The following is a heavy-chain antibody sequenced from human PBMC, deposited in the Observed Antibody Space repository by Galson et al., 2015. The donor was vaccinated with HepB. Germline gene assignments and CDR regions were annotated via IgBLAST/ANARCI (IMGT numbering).Heavy chain of an antibody. CDR2: INPSGGST. Sequence: SVKVSCKASGYTFTSYYMHWVRQAPGQGLEWMGIINPSGGSTSYAQKFQGRVTMTRDTSTSTVYMELSSLRSEDTAGYYCARDIVVVPAAIREPFDYWGQGTLVTVSS. D-gene: IGHD2-2*02. CDR1: GYTFTSYY. J-gene: IGHJ4*02. CDR3: ARDIVVVPAAIREPFDY. V-gene: IGHV1-46*01.